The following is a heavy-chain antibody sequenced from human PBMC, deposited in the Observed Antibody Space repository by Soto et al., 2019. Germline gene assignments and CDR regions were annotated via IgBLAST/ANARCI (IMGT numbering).Heavy chain of an antibody. CDR2: IVVGSGNT. V-gene: IGHV1-58*01. D-gene: IGHD5-18*01. CDR1: GFTFTSSA. J-gene: IGHJ6*02. CDR3: AAYGYSYGYYYYGMDV. Sequence: SVKVSCKASGFTFTSSAVQWVRQARGQRLEWIGWIVVGSGNTNYAQKFQERATITRDMSTSTAYMELSSLRSEDTAVYYCAAYGYSYGYYYYGMDVWGQGTTVTVSS.